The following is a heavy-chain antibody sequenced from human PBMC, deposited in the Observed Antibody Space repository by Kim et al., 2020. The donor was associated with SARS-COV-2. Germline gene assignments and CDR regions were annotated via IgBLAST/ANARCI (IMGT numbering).Heavy chain of an antibody. J-gene: IGHJ6*02. CDR3: VRGGAIYDHYGMDV. Sequence: GGSLRLSCVASGFTFNSYTMSWVRQAPGKGLEWVSSISGSAGSTFYANSVKGRFTVSRDNSENTLYLQIHSLRAEDTAVYYCVRGGAIYDHYGMDVWGQGTTVTVSS. V-gene: IGHV3-23*01. D-gene: IGHD3-3*01. CDR2: ISGSAGST. CDR1: GFTFNSYT.